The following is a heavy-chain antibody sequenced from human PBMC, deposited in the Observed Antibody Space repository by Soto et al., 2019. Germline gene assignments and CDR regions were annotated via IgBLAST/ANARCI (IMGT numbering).Heavy chain of an antibody. V-gene: IGHV3-7*01. CDR1: GFTFSDYS. J-gene: IGHJ5*02. CDR2: ISKDGSTK. Sequence: EVQLVESGGGLVQPGGSLRLSCTASGFTFSDYSMTWVRQAPGKGLEWVASISKDGSTKYYVDSVKGRFTISRDNPKNALYLKMNSLGAEDAAVYYCAKGGYCSSTTCYGGWWLVNAWGQGTLVTVSS. D-gene: IGHD2-2*01. CDR3: AKGGYCSSTTCYGGWWLVNA.